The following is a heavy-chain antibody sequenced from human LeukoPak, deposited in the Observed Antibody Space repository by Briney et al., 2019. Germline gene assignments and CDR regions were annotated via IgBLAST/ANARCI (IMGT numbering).Heavy chain of an antibody. D-gene: IGHD5-12*01. CDR2: IKSKTDGGTT. J-gene: IGHJ4*02. CDR1: GFTFSSYA. V-gene: IGHV3-15*01. Sequence: NTGGSLRLSCAASGFTFSSYAMSWVRQAPGKGLEWVGRIKSKTDGGTTDYAAPVKGRFTISRDDSKNTLYLQMNSLKTEDTAVYYCTTDPDIVATSWGQGTLVTVSS. CDR3: TTDPDIVATS.